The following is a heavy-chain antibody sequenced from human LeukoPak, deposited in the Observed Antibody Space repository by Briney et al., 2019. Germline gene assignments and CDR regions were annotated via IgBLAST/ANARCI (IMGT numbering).Heavy chain of an antibody. CDR2: INAGNGNT. V-gene: IGHV1-3*01. J-gene: IGHJ4*02. D-gene: IGHD5-12*01. CDR3: ASGGDIVATEMNY. Sequence: ASVKVSCKASGYTFTSYAMHWVRQAPGQRLEWMGWINAGNGNTKYSQKFQGRVTITRDTSASTDYMELSSLRSEDTAVYYCASGGDIVATEMNYWGQGTLVTVSS. CDR1: GYTFTSYA.